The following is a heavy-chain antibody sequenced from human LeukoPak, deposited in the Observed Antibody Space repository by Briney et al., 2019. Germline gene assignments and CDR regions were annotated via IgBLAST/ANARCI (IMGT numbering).Heavy chain of an antibody. Sequence: ASVKVSCKASGYTFTSYDINWVRQATGQGLEWMGWMNPNSGNTGYAQKFQGRVTMTRNTSISTAYMELSSLRSEDTAVYYCARNYYDSSGYFWTFYYYMDVWGKGTTVTISS. CDR3: ARNYYDSSGYFWTFYYYMDV. CDR2: MNPNSGNT. CDR1: GYTFTSYD. D-gene: IGHD3-22*01. V-gene: IGHV1-8*01. J-gene: IGHJ6*03.